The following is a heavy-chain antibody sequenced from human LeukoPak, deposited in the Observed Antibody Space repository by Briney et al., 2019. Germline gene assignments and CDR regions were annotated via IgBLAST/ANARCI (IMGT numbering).Heavy chain of an antibody. J-gene: IGHJ4*02. CDR2: INPNSGGT. Sequence: ASVNVSCKASGYTFTGYYMHWVRQAPGQGLECMGWINPNSGGTNYAQKFQGRVNITRDTSISTAYMELSRLRSDDTAVYYCARASSSSWYYFDYWGQGTLVTVSS. D-gene: IGHD6-13*01. CDR3: ARASSSSWYYFDY. CDR1: GYTFTGYY. V-gene: IGHV1-2*02.